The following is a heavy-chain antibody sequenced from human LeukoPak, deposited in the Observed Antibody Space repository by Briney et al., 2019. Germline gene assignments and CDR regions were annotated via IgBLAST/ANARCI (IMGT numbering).Heavy chain of an antibody. CDR3: ARSEQIFASGWFDS. CDR1: GGTFSSYA. CDR2: IVPIFGTA. V-gene: IGHV1-69*05. Sequence: ASVKVSCKASGGTFSSYAISWVRQAPGQGLEWMGGIVPIFGTANYAQKFQGRVTITTDESTSTAYMELSSLRSEDTAVYYCARSEQIFASGWFDSWGQGTLVNVSS. D-gene: IGHD1-26*01. J-gene: IGHJ5*01.